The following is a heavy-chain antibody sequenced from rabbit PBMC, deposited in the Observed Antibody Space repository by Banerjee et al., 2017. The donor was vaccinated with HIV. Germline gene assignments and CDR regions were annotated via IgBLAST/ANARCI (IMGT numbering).Heavy chain of an antibody. J-gene: IGHJ4*01. Sequence: EESGGDLVKPEGSLTLTCTASGIDFSSSYWICWVRQAPGKGLEWIACINTSSGNTVYATWAKGRFTISKTSSTTVTLQMTSLTAADTATYFCARDLAAVIGWNFGLWGPGTLVTVS. CDR2: INTSSGNT. V-gene: IGHV1S45*01. CDR3: ARDLAAVIGWNFGL. CDR1: GIDFSSSYW. D-gene: IGHD1-1*01.